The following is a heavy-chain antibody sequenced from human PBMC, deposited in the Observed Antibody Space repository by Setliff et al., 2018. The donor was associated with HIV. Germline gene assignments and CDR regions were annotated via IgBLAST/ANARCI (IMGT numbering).Heavy chain of an antibody. CDR2: VHHSGST. D-gene: IGHD6-19*01. J-gene: IGHJ5*02. CDR3: ARGATGYSSGWYVPRKNWFDP. Sequence: SETLSLTCTVSSDSISSSYWTWIRQPPGQGLEWIGYVHHSGSTKYNASLRSRVTMSVDTSKNLFSLTLRSGTAADTAVYYCARGATGYSSGWYVPRKNWFDPWGQGTLVTVSS. V-gene: IGHV4-59*12. CDR1: SDSISSSY.